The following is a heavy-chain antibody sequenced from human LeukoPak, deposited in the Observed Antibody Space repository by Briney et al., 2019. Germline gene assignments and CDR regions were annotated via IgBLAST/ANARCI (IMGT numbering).Heavy chain of an antibody. CDR1: GYTFTGYY. CDR3: ARKSRRVTLFDY. Sequence: ASVKVSCKASGYTFTGYYMHWVRQAPGQGLEWMGIINPSGGSTSYAQKFQGRVTMTRDTSTSTVYMELSSLRSEDTAVYYCARKSRRVTLFDYWGQGPLVTVSS. D-gene: IGHD2-21*02. CDR2: INPSGGST. J-gene: IGHJ4*02. V-gene: IGHV1-46*03.